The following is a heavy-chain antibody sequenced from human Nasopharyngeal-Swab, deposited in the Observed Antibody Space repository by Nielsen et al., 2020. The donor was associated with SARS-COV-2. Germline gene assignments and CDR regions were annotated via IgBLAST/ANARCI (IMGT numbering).Heavy chain of an antibody. CDR3: ARDLSWELTPFGRFDY. CDR1: GFTFSSYG. D-gene: IGHD1-26*01. Sequence: LSLTCAASGFTFSSYGMNWVRQAPGKGLEWVSSISSSSSYIYYADSVKGRFTISRDNAKNSLYLQMNSPRAEDTAVYYCARDLSWELTPFGRFDYWGQGTLVTVSS. CDR2: ISSSSSYI. V-gene: IGHV3-21*01. J-gene: IGHJ4*02.